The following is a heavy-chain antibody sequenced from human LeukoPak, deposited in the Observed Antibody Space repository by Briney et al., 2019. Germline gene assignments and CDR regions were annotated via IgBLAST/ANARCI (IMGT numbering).Heavy chain of an antibody. J-gene: IGHJ4*02. CDR3: ARHEVAYGSGSWVLDY. D-gene: IGHD3-10*01. CDR1: GYIFTSYW. Sequence: GESLKISCKGSGYIFTSYWIGWVRQMPGKGLEWRGIIYPGDFDTIYSPSFQGQVTISADKSISTAYLQWSSLKASDTAMYYCARHEVAYGSGSWVLDYWGQGTLVTVSS. V-gene: IGHV5-51*01. CDR2: IYPGDFDT.